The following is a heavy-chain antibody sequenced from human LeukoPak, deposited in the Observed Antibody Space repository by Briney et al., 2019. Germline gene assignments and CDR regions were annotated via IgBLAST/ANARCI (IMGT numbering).Heavy chain of an antibody. CDR3: ARHASGYFQYYFDY. CDR1: GGTFSSYA. V-gene: IGHV1-69*05. J-gene: IGHJ4*02. D-gene: IGHD3-22*01. CDR2: IIPIFGTA. Sequence: GASVKVSCKPSGGTFSSYAISWVRQAPGQALEWMGGIIPIFGTANYAQKFQGRVTITTDESTSTAYMELSSLRSEDTAVYYCARHASGYFQYYFDYWGQGTLVTVSS.